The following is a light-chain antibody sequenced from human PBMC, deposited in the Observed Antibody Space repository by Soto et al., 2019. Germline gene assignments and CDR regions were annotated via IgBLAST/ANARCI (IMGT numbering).Light chain of an antibody. Sequence: NFMLTQPHSVSESPGKTVTISCTGSSGTIASNYVQWYQQRPGSAPTIVIYENNQRPSGVPDRFSGSIDSSSNSASLTISGLKTEDEADYYCQSYDSDNPVVFGGGTKLTVL. CDR3: QSYDSDNPVV. V-gene: IGLV6-57*02. CDR1: SGTIASNY. CDR2: ENN. J-gene: IGLJ2*01.